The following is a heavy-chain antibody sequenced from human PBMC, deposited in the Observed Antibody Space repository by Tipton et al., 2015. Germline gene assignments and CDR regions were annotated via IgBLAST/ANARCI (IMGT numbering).Heavy chain of an antibody. D-gene: IGHD3-9*01. CDR2: IYHSGST. CDR3: ARLPPPELRYFDWLSHFDY. Sequence: TLSLTCAVSGGSISSSNYYWGWIRQPPGKGLEWIGIIYHSGSTYYNPSLKSRVTISVDTSKKQFSLRLSSVTAADTAVYYCARLPPPELRYFDWLSHFDYWGQGTVVTVSS. CDR1: GGSISSSNYY. J-gene: IGHJ4*02. V-gene: IGHV4-39*01.